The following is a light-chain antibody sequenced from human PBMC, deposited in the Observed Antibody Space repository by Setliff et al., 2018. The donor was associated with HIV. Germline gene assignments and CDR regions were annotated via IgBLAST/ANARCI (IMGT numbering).Light chain of an antibody. Sequence: EIVLTQSPDTLSLSPGERATLSCRASQSVRRYFLAWYQQKPGLAPRLLIYETSTRATGVPARFSASGSGTDFTLTISRLEPEDFAVYYCQQYGSSPRTFGQGTKVDIK. CDR3: QQYGSSPRT. J-gene: IGKJ1*01. CDR1: QSVRRYF. V-gene: IGKV3D-20*01. CDR2: ETS.